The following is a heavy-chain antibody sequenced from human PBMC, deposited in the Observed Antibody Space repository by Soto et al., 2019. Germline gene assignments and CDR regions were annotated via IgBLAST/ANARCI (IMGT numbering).Heavy chain of an antibody. CDR2: IYYSGST. D-gene: IGHD3-16*01. V-gene: IGHV4-31*03. Sequence: SETLSLTCTVSGGSIRSGSHYWSWIRQHPGKGLEWIGYIYYSGSTYCNPSLKSRITISISTSKNQFSLELTSVTAADTAVYYCAREGGDGIDYWGQGTLVTVSS. J-gene: IGHJ4*02. CDR3: AREGGDGIDY. CDR1: GGSIRSGSHY.